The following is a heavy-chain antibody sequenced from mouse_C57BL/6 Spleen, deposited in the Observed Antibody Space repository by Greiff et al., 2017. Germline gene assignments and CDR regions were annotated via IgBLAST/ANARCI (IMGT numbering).Heavy chain of an antibody. J-gene: IGHJ1*03. CDR1: GFTFSSYA. D-gene: IGHD2-5*01. CDR3: TRESYSNRYFDV. CDR2: ISGGGDYI. Sequence: EVQRVESGEGLVKPGGSLKLSCAASGFTFSSYAMSWVRQTPEKRLEWVAYISGGGDYIYYADTVKGLFTISRDNASNTLYLQMSSLESEDTAIYYGTRESYSNRYFDVWGTGTTVTVSS. V-gene: IGHV5-9-1*02.